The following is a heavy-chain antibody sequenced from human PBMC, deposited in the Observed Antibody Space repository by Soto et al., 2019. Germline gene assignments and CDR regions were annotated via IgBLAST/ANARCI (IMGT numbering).Heavy chain of an antibody. J-gene: IGHJ3*01. V-gene: IGHV3-23*01. CDR3: ARDPNGDDLGAFDF. CDR2: IGANGGGT. Sequence: EVQLLEPGGGLVQPGGSLRLSCAASGFTFSSFFMSWVRQAPGKGLDWVSGIGANGGGTYYADSVKGRFIISRDNSKNTLYLQMNSLRAGGTAVYYCARDPNGDDLGAFDFWGQKTMVTVSS. D-gene: IGHD4-17*01. CDR1: GFTFSSFF.